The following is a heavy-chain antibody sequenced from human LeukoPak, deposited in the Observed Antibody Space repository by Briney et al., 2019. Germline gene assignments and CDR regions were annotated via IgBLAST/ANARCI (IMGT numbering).Heavy chain of an antibody. CDR1: GFTFSSYT. CDR3: GRDFLGESGAGGP. Sequence: PGGSLRLSCTASGFTFSSYTMNWVRQAPGKVLEWASSISPSGSSTWHADSVKGRFTISRDNAKNSVHLQMTNLRVDDTAVYYCGRDFLGESGAGGPWGQGILVTVSS. V-gene: IGHV3-21*01. J-gene: IGHJ5*02. CDR2: ISPSGSST. D-gene: IGHD3-10*01.